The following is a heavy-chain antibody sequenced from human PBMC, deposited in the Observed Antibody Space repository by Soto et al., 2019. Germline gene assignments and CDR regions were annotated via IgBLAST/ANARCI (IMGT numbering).Heavy chain of an antibody. Sequence: SETLSLTCTVSGGSISSYYWSWIRQPPGKGLEWIGYIYYSGSTNYNPSLKSRVTISVDTSKNQFSLKLSSVTAADTAVYYCARGYCGGDCSFDYWGQGTLVTVSS. CDR2: IYYSGST. V-gene: IGHV4-59*01. J-gene: IGHJ4*02. CDR3: ARGYCGGDCSFDY. CDR1: GGSISSYY. D-gene: IGHD2-21*02.